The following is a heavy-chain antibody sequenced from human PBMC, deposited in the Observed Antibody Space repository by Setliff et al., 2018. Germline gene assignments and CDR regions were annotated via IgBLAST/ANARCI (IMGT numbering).Heavy chain of an antibody. CDR2: ISPSGST. CDR3: ARSPSSGAYWNPRPFYSDY. CDR1: GGSITSGGFY. V-gene: IGHV4-61*09. J-gene: IGHJ4*02. D-gene: IGHD1-26*01. Sequence: SETLSLTCTVSGGSITSGGFYWTWIRQPAGKGLEWIGHISPSGSTTYNPSVKSRVTISLDTSKNHFSLKLDSVTAADTALYYCARSPSSGAYWNPRPFYSDYWARGTLVTVSS.